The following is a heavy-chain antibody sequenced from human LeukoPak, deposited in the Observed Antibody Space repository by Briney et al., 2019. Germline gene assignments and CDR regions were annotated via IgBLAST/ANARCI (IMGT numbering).Heavy chain of an antibody. CDR1: GFTFSGFG. J-gene: IGHJ6*04. V-gene: IGHV3-30*18. Sequence: GGSLRLSCVASGFTFSGFGMHWARQAPGKGLEWVAVISYNARHEYYRDSVKGRFSISRDNSKNTVSLQMNSLRAEDTAVYYCAELGITMIGGVWGKGTTVTVSS. CDR3: AELGITMIGGV. D-gene: IGHD3-10*02. CDR2: ISYNARHE.